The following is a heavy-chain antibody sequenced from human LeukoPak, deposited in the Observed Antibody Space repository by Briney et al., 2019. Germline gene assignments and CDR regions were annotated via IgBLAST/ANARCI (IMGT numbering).Heavy chain of an antibody. CDR2: IIPILGIA. CDR3: AREVRAVSTAKYYFDY. J-gene: IGHJ4*02. V-gene: IGHV1-69*04. Sequence: SVKVSCKASGGTFSSYAISWVRQAPGQGLEWMGRIIPILGIANYAQKFQGRVTITADKSTSTAYMELSSLRSEDTAVYYCAREVRAVSTAKYYFDYWGQGTLVTVSS. CDR1: GGTFSSYA. D-gene: IGHD3-10*01.